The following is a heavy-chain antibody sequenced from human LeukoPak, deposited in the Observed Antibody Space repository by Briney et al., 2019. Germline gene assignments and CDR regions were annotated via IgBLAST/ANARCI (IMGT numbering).Heavy chain of an antibody. CDR2: ISGGGGST. CDR3: AKSVDYDFWSGYVDYYGMDV. D-gene: IGHD3-3*01. V-gene: IGHV3-23*01. Sequence: GGSLRLSCAASGFTFSTYAMSWVRQAPGKGLEWVSAISGGGGSTNYADSVKGRVTVSRDNSKSTLYLQMNSLRAEDTAVYYCAKSVDYDFWSGYVDYYGMDVWGQGTTVTVSS. J-gene: IGHJ6*02. CDR1: GFTFSTYA.